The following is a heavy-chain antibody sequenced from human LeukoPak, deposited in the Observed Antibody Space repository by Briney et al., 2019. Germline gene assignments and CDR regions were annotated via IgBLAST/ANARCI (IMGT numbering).Heavy chain of an antibody. CDR2: ISHSGTT. J-gene: IGHJ3*02. CDR1: GYSISSGDY. V-gene: IGHV4-38-2*01. D-gene: IGHD3-3*01. CDR3: ARQAYYDFWSGHYSRGVEDAFDI. Sequence: SEILSLTCAVSGYSISSGDYWGWIRQPPGKGLEWIITISHSGTTYYNPSLKVRVTISVDTSKNQFSLKLRSVTTADTAVYYCARQAYYDFWSGHYSRGVEDAFDIWGQGTMVSVSS.